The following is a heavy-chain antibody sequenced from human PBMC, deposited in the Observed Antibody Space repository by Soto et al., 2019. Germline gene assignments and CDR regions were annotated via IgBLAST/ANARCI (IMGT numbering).Heavy chain of an antibody. CDR1: GFTFSDCA. D-gene: IGHD1-1*01. J-gene: IGHJ2*01. Sequence: EVQLLESGGGLVQPGGSLRLSCAASGFTFSDCAVNWVRQAPGKGLEWVSGISVSGSSTHYADSVKGRFTISRDNSKNTLYLQMNSLRCEDTAVYYCAKGQPNWKQLQFFDLWGRGTLVTVSS. V-gene: IGHV3-23*01. CDR3: AKGQPNWKQLQFFDL. CDR2: ISVSGSST.